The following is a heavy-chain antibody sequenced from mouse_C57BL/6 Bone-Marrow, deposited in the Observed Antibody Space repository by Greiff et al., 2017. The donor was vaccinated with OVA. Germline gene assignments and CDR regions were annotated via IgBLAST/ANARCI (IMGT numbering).Heavy chain of an antibody. Sequence: ESGAELVRPGTSVKMSCKASGYTFTNYWIGWAKQRPGHGLEWIGDIYPGGGYTNYNEKFKGKATLTADKSSSTAYMQFSSLTSEDSAIYYCARWLDSSGYDYAMDYWGQGTSVTVSS. V-gene: IGHV1-63*01. D-gene: IGHD3-2*02. CDR3: ARWLDSSGYDYAMDY. CDR2: IYPGGGYT. J-gene: IGHJ4*01. CDR1: GYTFTNYW.